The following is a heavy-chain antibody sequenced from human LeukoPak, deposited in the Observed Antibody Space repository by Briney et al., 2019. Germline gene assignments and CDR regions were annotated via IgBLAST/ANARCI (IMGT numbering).Heavy chain of an antibody. Sequence: HPGGSLRLSCAASGFTFSSHDMHWVRQAPGKGLEWVAIISYDGGKKDYADSVKGRFTISRDNAKNSLYLQMNSLRADDTAVYYCARGPTTLGLRLGELSLRADYWGQGALVTVSS. CDR3: ARGPTTLGLRLGELSLRADY. D-gene: IGHD3-16*02. CDR1: GFTFSSHD. CDR2: ISYDGGKK. V-gene: IGHV3-30*03. J-gene: IGHJ4*02.